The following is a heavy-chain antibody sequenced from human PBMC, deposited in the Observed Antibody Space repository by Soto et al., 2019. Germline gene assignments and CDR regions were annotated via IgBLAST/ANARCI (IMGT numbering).Heavy chain of an antibody. D-gene: IGHD6-19*01. V-gene: IGHV4-59*01. CDR3: ARGRAVAAPMGDYYYMYV. CDR2: IYYSGST. J-gene: IGHJ6*03. CDR1: GGSFSSYY. Sequence: QVQLQESGPGLVKPSETLSLTCHVSGGSFSSYYWSWIRQPPGKGLEWIGYIYYSGSTNYNPSLKSRVTKSVDTCKSQFALKLSSVTAADTAVYYCARGRAVAAPMGDYYYMYVWGKGTTVTVSS.